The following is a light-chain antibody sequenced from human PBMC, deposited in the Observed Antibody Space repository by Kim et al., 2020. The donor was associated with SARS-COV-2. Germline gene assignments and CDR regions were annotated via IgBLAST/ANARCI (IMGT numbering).Light chain of an antibody. CDR2: GAS. CDR1: QSVSSN. V-gene: IGKV3-15*01. CDR3: QQYNDWHYT. Sequence: EIVMTQSPATLSASPGERATLSCRASQSVSSNLGWYQQKSGQTPRLLIYGASTRATGVPARFSGSGSGTDFTLTISSLQSEDFAVYYCQQYNDWHYTFGQGTKLEI. J-gene: IGKJ2*01.